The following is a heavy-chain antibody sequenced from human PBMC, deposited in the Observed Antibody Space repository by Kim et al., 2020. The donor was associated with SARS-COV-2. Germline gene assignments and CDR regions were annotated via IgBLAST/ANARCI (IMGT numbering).Heavy chain of an antibody. V-gene: IGHV3-21*01. J-gene: IGHJ4*02. D-gene: IGHD3-3*01. CDR3: ARDLDDFWMGYGLNVY. Sequence: SGKGRFTISRENAKNSLYLQMNSLRAEDTAVYYCARDLDDFWMGYGLNVYWGQGTLVTVSS.